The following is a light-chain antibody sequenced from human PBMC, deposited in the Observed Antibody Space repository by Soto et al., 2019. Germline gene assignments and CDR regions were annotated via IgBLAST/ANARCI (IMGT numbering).Light chain of an antibody. V-gene: IGLV2-8*01. CDR1: SSDIGAYNY. CDR3: TSYAGNNNLV. J-gene: IGLJ1*01. CDR2: QIN. Sequence: QSVLTQPPSASGSPGQSVTISCTGTSSDIGAYNYVSWYQQHPGKAPQLMIYQINKRPSGVPDRFSGSRSGNTASLTVPGLQPEDEADYYCTSYAGNNNLVFGTGTKGTVL.